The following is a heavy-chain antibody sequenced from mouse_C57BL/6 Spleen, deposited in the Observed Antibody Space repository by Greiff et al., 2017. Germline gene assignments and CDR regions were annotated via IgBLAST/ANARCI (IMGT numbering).Heavy chain of an antibody. V-gene: IGHV1-55*01. J-gene: IGHJ4*01. CDR3: ARSLYYYGSSYYYAMDY. CDR1: GYTFTSYW. Sequence: VQLQQPGAELVKPGASVKMSCKASGYTFTSYWITWVKQRPGQGLEWIGDIYPGSGSTNYNEKFKSKATLTVDTSSSTAYMPLSSLTSEDSAVYYCARSLYYYGSSYYYAMDYWGQGTSVTVSS. CDR2: IYPGSGST. D-gene: IGHD1-1*01.